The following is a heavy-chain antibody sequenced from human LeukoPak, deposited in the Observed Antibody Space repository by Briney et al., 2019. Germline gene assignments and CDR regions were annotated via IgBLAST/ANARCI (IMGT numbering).Heavy chain of an antibody. Sequence: SVKVSCKASGGTFSSYAISWVRQAPGQGLEWMGRIIPILGIANYAQKFQGRVTITADKPTSTAYMELSSLRSEDTAVYYCARAGIAAAGTSDYWGQGTLVTVSS. CDR2: IIPILGIA. J-gene: IGHJ4*02. V-gene: IGHV1-69*04. CDR1: GGTFSSYA. D-gene: IGHD6-13*01. CDR3: ARAGIAAAGTSDY.